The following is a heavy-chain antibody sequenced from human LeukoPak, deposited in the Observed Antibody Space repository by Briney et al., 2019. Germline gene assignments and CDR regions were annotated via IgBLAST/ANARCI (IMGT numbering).Heavy chain of an antibody. CDR2: ISDSGNTI. CDR3: GTWTTVASYFDY. V-gene: IGHV3-48*03. J-gene: IGHJ4*02. Sequence: GGSLRLSCAASGFTFSNYEMNWVRQAPGKGLEWVSYISDSGNTIYYADSVKGRFTISRDNAKNSLYLQMNSLRAEDTAVYYCGTWTTVASYFDYWGQGTLVTVSS. CDR1: GFTFSNYE. D-gene: IGHD4-17*01.